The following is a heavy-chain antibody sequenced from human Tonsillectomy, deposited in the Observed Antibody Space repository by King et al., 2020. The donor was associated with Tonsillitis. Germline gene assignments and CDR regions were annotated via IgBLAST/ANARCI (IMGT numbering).Heavy chain of an antibody. J-gene: IGHJ6*02. CDR3: ARDSLKPYYYDSSGYAQINYYGMDV. D-gene: IGHD3-22*01. V-gene: IGHV3-11*06. Sequence: VQLVESGGGLVKPGGSLRLSCAASGFTFSDYYMSWIRQAPGKGLEWVSYISSSSSYTNYADSVKGRFTISRDNAKNSLYLQMNSLRAEDTAVYYCARDSLKPYYYDSSGYAQINYYGMDVWGQGTTVTVSS. CDR1: GFTFSDYY. CDR2: ISSSSSYT.